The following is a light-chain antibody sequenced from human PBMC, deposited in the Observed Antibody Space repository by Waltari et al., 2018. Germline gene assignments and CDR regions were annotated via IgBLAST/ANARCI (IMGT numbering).Light chain of an antibody. Sequence: QSALTQPASVSGSPGQSIPISCYGTSSDIGFYHHVPWYQHHPGKAPKLMIYDVSQRPSGVSDRFSGSKSGNTASLTISGLQAEDEADYYCNSYTGSSSWVFGGGTKVTVL. CDR3: NSYTGSSSWV. V-gene: IGLV2-14*03. CDR1: SSDIGFYHH. J-gene: IGLJ3*02. CDR2: DVS.